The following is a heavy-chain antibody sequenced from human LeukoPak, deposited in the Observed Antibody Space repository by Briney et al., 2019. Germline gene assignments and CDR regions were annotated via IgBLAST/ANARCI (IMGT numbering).Heavy chain of an antibody. CDR2: ISNDGIKK. J-gene: IGHJ4*02. CDR1: GFIFSPYG. D-gene: IGHD6-19*01. Sequence: PGRSLRLPCVGSGFIFSPYGMHWVRRAPAKGLDGVEVISNDGIKKYYVDSVKGRFTISRDNSKHTLYLQMDSLRTEDTAVYYCAKVVRWLDPDFDYWGQGTLVTVSS. CDR3: AKVVRWLDPDFDY. V-gene: IGHV3-30*18.